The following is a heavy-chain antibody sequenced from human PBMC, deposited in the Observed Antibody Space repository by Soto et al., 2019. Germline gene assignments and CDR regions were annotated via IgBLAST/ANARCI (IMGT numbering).Heavy chain of an antibody. D-gene: IGHD2-15*01. CDR3: TSGGWQFPYYYYYYGMDV. Sequence: GGSLRLSCAASGFTFSGSAMHWVRQASGKGLEWVGRIRSKANSYATAYAASVKGRFTISRDDSKNTAYLQMNSLKTEDTAVYYCTSGGWQFPYYYYYYGMDVWGQGTTVTVS. J-gene: IGHJ6*02. V-gene: IGHV3-73*01. CDR2: IRSKANSYAT. CDR1: GFTFSGSA.